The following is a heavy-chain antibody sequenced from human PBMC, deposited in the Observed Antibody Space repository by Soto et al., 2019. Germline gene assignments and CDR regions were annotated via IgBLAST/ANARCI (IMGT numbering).Heavy chain of an antibody. D-gene: IGHD6-13*01. CDR1: GGSISSYY. CDR3: LQGKNWFDP. J-gene: IGHJ5*02. Sequence: PSETLSLTCTVSGGSISSYYWSWIRQPPGKGLEWIGYIYYSGSTNYNPSLKSRVTISVDTSKNQFSLKLSSVTAADMAVYYCLQGKNWFDPWGQGTLVTVSS. V-gene: IGHV4-59*01. CDR2: IYYSGST.